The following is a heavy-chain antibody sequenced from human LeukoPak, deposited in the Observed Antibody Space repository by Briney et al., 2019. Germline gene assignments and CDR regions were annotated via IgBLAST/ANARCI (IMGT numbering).Heavy chain of an antibody. CDR2: MNPNSGNT. CDR1: GYTFTSYD. Sequence: ASVKVSCKASGYTFTSYDINWVRQATGQGLEWMGWMNPNSGNTGYAQKFQGRVTMTRNTSISTAYLQWSSLKASDTAMYYCARHADYDFWSGYSRYYYYMDVWGKGTTVTVSS. D-gene: IGHD3-3*01. J-gene: IGHJ6*03. CDR3: ARHADYDFWSGYSRYYYYMDV. V-gene: IGHV1-8*01.